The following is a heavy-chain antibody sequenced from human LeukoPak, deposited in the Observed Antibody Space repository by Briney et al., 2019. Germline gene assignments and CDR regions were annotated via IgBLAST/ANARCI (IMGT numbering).Heavy chain of an antibody. CDR2: IYTSGST. J-gene: IGHJ4*02. Sequence: SETLSLTCTVSGGSISSYYWSWIRQPAGKGLEWIGRIYTSGSTNYNPSLKSRVTMSVDTSKNQFSLKLSSVTAAHTAVYYCARGWASGWYSYYFDYWGQGTLVTVSS. CDR1: GGSISSYY. CDR3: ARGWASGWYSYYFDY. D-gene: IGHD6-19*01. V-gene: IGHV4-4*07.